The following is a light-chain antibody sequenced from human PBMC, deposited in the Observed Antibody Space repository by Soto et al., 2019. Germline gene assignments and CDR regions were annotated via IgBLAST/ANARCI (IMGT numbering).Light chain of an antibody. V-gene: IGLV1-51*02. CDR1: SSNIGSYS. CDR3: GAWDGSLTGGV. CDR2: ENY. Sequence: QPVLTQPPSVSAAPGQKVTISCSGSSSNIGSYSVSWYQQLPGTAPKLLIYENYERPSGIPDRFSGSKSGTSATLGITGLQTGDEADYYCGAWDGSLTGGVFGGGTKLTVL. J-gene: IGLJ2*01.